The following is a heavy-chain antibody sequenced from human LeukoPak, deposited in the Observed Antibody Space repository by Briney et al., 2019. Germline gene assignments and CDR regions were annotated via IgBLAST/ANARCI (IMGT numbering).Heavy chain of an antibody. CDR2: ISAYNGNT. Sequence: ASVTVSCTASGYTFTSYGISWVRQAPGQGLEWMGWISAYNGNTNYAQKLQGRVTMTTDTSTSTAYMELRSLRSDDTAVYYCARVASEGYFDYWGQGTLVAVSS. CDR1: GYTFTSYG. CDR3: ARVASEGYFDY. J-gene: IGHJ4*02. V-gene: IGHV1-18*01.